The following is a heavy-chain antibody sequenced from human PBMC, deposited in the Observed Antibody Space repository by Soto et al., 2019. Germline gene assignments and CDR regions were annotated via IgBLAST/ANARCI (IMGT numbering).Heavy chain of an antibody. Sequence: QAQLVQSEAEVKKPGASVKVSCKASGYTFTTYGISWVRQAPGQGLEWMGWISAYNGDTKYAQKVQYRVTMTPDTSTSTAYMELRSLRSDDTAVYYCARGDHYYDNWGQGTLVTVSS. V-gene: IGHV1-18*04. J-gene: IGHJ4*02. CDR3: ARGDHYYDN. CDR2: ISAYNGDT. CDR1: GYTFTTYG.